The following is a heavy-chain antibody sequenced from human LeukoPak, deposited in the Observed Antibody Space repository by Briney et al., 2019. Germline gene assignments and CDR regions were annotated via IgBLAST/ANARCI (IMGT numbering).Heavy chain of an antibody. CDR1: GYTFTSYY. D-gene: IGHD2-15*01. CDR3: ARVSGGNPYYFDY. CDR2: INPSGGST. J-gene: IGHJ4*02. Sequence: ASVKVSCKASGYTFTSYYMHWVRQAPGQGLEWMGIINPSGGSTSYAQKFQSRVTMTRDMSTSTVYMELSSLRSEDTAVYYCARVSGGNPYYFDYWGQGTLVTVSS. V-gene: IGHV1-46*01.